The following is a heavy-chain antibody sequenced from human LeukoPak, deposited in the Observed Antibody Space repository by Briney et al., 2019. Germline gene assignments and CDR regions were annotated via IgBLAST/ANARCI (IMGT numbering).Heavy chain of an antibody. CDR1: GFTLSNYG. CDR3: ASASSHRIAAGGDY. Sequence: PGGSLRLSCAVSGFTLSNYGMSWVRQAPGKGLEWVAGISGSGGETNYADSVKGRFTISRDNSKNMMYLQMNSLRAEDTAVYYCASASSHRIAAGGDYWGHGTLVTVSS. CDR2: ISGSGGET. D-gene: IGHD6-13*01. J-gene: IGHJ4*01. V-gene: IGHV3-23*01.